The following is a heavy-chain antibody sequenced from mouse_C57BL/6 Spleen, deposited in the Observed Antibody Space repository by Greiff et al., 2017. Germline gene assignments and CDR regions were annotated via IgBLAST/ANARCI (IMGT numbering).Heavy chain of an antibody. CDR2: ISSGSSTI. D-gene: IGHD1-1*01. J-gene: IGHJ4*01. CDR3: ARKHYGSSYNYAMDY. Sequence: DVQLQESGGGLVKPGGSLKLSCAASGFTFSDYGMHWVRQAPEKGLEWVAYISSGSSTIYYADTVKGRFTISRDNAKNTLFLQMTSLRSEDTAMYYCARKHYGSSYNYAMDYWGQGTSVTVSS. V-gene: IGHV5-17*01. CDR1: GFTFSDYG.